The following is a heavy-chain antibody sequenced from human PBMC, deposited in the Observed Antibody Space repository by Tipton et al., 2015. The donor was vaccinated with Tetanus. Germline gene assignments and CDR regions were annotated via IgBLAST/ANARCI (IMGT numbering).Heavy chain of an antibody. Sequence: SLRLSCAASGFTFSSYAMSWVRQAPGKGLEWVSAISGSGGSTYYADSVKGRFTISRDNSKNTLYLQMNSLRAEDTAVYYCAKWFPDNPSSSWLTYYFDYWGQGTLVTVSS. CDR3: AKWFPDNPSSSWLTYYFDY. J-gene: IGHJ4*02. D-gene: IGHD6-13*01. CDR2: ISGSGGST. V-gene: IGHV3-23*01. CDR1: GFTFSSYA.